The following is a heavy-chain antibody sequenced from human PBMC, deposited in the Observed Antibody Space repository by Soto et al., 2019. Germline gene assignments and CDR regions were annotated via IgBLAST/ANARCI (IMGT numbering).Heavy chain of an antibody. CDR2: FDPEDGET. V-gene: IGHV1-24*01. D-gene: IGHD6-13*01. CDR3: ATDKPWWRSSSPFYFDY. Sequence: ASVKVSCKVSGYTLTELSMHWVRQAPGKGPEWMGGFDPEDGETIYAQKFQGRVTMTEDTSTDTAYMELSSLRSEDTAVYYCATDKPWWRSSSPFYFDYWGQGTLVTVSS. J-gene: IGHJ4*02. CDR1: GYTLTELS.